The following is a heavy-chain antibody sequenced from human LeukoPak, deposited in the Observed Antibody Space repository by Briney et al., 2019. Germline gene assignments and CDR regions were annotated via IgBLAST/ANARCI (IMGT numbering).Heavy chain of an antibody. V-gene: IGHV3-30*13. CDR3: ARSDPRDSYHYYGMDV. Sequence: PWTSLRLSCAASGFTFSSYGMHWVRQAPGKGLEWVAVISYDGNNKYYADSVEGRVTISRDDSKNRLYLQMNSLRAEDTAVYYCARSDPRDSYHYYGMDVRGQGTTVTVSS. J-gene: IGHJ6*02. CDR2: ISYDGNNK. D-gene: IGHD3/OR15-3a*01. CDR1: GFTFSSYG.